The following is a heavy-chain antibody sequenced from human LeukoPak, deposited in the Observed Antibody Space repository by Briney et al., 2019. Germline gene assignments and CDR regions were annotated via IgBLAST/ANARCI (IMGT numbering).Heavy chain of an antibody. CDR2: ISSSGTTI. CDR1: GFTFSDYY. J-gene: IGHJ4*02. CDR3: AKDREHRDYFDY. D-gene: IGHD2-21*01. Sequence: PGGSLRLSCAASGFTFSDYYMSWIRQAPGKGLEWVSYISSSGTTIYYADSVKGRFTISRDNAKNSLYLQMNSLRAEDTAIYYCAKDREHRDYFDYWGQGTLVTVSS. V-gene: IGHV3-11*04.